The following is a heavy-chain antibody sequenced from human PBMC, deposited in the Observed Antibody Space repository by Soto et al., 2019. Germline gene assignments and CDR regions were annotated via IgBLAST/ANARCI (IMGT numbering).Heavy chain of an antibody. D-gene: IGHD6-13*01. V-gene: IGHV3-15*01. CDR3: TTEGIAAARLIDD. CDR2: IKSKTDGGTT. CDR1: GFTFSNAW. Sequence: EVQLVESGGGLVKPGGSLRLSCAASGFTFSNAWMIWVRQAPGKGLEWVGRIKSKTDGGTTDYAAPVKGRFTISREDSKNTLYLQMNSLKTEDTAVYYWTTEGIAAARLIDDWGQGPLVTVSS. J-gene: IGHJ4*02.